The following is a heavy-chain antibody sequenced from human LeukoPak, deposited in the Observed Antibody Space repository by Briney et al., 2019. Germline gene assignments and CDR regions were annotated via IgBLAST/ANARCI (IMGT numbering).Heavy chain of an antibody. CDR3: VKEGVEYSYSYGDY. Sequence: GGSLRLSCAASGFTFSSYTMYWVRQAPGKGLEWVALISYDGGDKYYAESMKGRITISRDNAENTLYLQMNNLRPDDTAFYFCVKEGVEYSYSYGDYWGQGTLVTVSS. V-gene: IGHV3-30*18. J-gene: IGHJ4*02. CDR1: GFTFSSYT. CDR2: ISYDGGDK. D-gene: IGHD3-16*01.